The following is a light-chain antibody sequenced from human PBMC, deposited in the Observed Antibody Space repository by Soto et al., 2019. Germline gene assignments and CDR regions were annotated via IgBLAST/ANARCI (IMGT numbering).Light chain of an antibody. J-gene: IGKJ1*01. CDR2: KAS. CDR1: QSISNW. Sequence: DIQVTQSPSTLSASIGDRVVITCRASQSISNWLAWYQQKPGRLPRLLIYKASTLKTGVPSRFSGSGSGTEFTLTISSLQPDDFATYYCQHYNSYGTFGQGTKVDIK. V-gene: IGKV1-5*03. CDR3: QHYNSYGT.